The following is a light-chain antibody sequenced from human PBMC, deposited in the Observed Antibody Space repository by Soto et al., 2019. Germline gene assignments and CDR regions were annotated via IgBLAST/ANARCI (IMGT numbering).Light chain of an antibody. CDR3: QQHSAWPLT. CDR2: GAS. CDR1: KSVRSN. J-gene: IGKJ4*01. V-gene: IGKV3-15*01. Sequence: EIVMTQSPATLSVSPGERTTLFCRASKSVRSNFLAWYQQKPGQAPSLLIYGASIRATGIPARFSGSGSGTEFTLTINSLQSEDFAVYYCQQHSAWPLTFGGGTKVEIK.